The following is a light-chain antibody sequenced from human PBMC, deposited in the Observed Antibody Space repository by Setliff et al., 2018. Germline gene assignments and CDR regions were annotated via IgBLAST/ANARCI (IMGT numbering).Light chain of an antibody. CDR2: DVS. Sequence: QSALAQPRSVSGSPGQSVPVSCTGTSSDVGGYKVVSWYQQYPGKVPRLMIYDVSKRPLGVPDRSSGSKSANTASLTISGLQAEDEADYYCSSFAGNYTVIFGGGTKVTVL. CDR3: SSFAGNYTVI. V-gene: IGLV2-11*01. CDR1: SSDVGGYKV. J-gene: IGLJ2*01.